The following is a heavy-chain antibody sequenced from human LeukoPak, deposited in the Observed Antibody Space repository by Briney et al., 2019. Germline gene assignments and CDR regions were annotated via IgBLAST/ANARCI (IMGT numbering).Heavy chain of an antibody. J-gene: IGHJ4*02. V-gene: IGHV3-23*01. CDR3: AKTGPYYFDS. CDR2: AGSGGSI. Sequence: PGRSLRLSCAASGFTFSSYGMTWVRQAPGKGLEWVSLAGSGGSIYYADSVKGRFTISRDNSRNTLYLQMSSLRAEDTAVYFCAKTGPYYFDSWGQGTLVTVSS. CDR1: GFTFSSYG.